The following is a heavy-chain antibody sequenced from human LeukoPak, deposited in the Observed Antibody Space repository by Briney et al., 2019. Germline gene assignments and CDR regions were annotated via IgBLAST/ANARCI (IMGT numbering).Heavy chain of an antibody. CDR1: GGSISSGDHF. CDR2: IYYSGST. Sequence: SETLSLTCTVSGGSISSGDHFWSWIRQPPGKGLEWIGYIYYSGSTCYNPSLKSRVTISVDTSKKQFSLKLTSVTAADTAVYYCARGSSSWLTVWGQGTLVTVSS. J-gene: IGHJ4*02. V-gene: IGHV4-30-4*01. CDR3: ARGSSSWLTV. D-gene: IGHD6-13*01.